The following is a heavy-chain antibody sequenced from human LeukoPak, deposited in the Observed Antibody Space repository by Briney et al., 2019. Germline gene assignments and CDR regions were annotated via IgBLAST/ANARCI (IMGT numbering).Heavy chain of an antibody. D-gene: IGHD6-6*01. CDR3: ARGIAARRYYYYYMDV. J-gene: IGHJ6*03. Sequence: SETLSLTCAVYGGSFSGYYWSWIRQPPEKGLEWIGEINHSGSTNYNPSLKSRVTISVDTSKNQFSLKLSSVTAADTAVYYCARGIAARRYYYYYMDVWGKGTTVTVSS. CDR2: INHSGST. V-gene: IGHV4-34*01. CDR1: GGSFSGYY.